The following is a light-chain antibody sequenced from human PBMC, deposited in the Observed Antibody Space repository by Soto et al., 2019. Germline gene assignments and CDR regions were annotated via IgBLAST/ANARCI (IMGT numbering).Light chain of an antibody. V-gene: IGKV1-9*01. J-gene: IGKJ4*01. CDR3: QQLNSYPLT. Sequence: DIQLTQSPSFLSASVGDRVIITCRASQGISSYLAWYQQKPGKAPNLLIYAASTLQSRVPSRFSGSGSETEFTLTISSLQPEDFATYYCQQLNSYPLTFGGGTKVEIK. CDR1: QGISSY. CDR2: AAS.